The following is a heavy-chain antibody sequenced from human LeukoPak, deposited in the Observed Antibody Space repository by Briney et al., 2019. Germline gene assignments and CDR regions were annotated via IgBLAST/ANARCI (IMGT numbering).Heavy chain of an antibody. J-gene: IGHJ4*02. CDR2: IIPIFGTA. CDR1: GGTFSSYA. CDR3: ARGYCSSTSCYRQYYFDY. D-gene: IGHD2-2*02. V-gene: IGHV1-69*06. Sequence: GASVKVSCKASGGTFSSYAISWVRQAPGQGLEWMGGIIPIFGTANYAQKFQGRVTITADKSTSTAYMGLSSLRSEDTAVYYCARGYCSSTSCYRQYYFDYWGQGTLVTVSS.